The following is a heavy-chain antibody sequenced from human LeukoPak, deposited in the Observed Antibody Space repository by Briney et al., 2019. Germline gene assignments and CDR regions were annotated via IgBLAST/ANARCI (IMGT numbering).Heavy chain of an antibody. V-gene: IGHV1-2*02. CDR1: GYTFTGYY. CDR3: ARDAGRFFGAFGI. Sequence: ASVKVSCKASGYTFTGYYMHWVRQAPGQGLEWMGWINPNSGGTNYAQKFQGRVTMTRDTSISTAYMELSRLRSDDTAVYYCARDAGRFFGAFGIWGQGTMVTVSS. CDR2: INPNSGGT. D-gene: IGHD3-10*01. J-gene: IGHJ3*02.